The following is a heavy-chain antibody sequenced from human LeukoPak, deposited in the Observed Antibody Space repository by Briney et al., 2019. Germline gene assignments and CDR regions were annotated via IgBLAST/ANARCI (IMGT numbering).Heavy chain of an antibody. V-gene: IGHV4-59*08. J-gene: IGHJ3*02. CDR2: IYYDGST. Sequence: SETLSLTCRVSGGSISSYYWSWIRQPPGKGLEYIGYIYYDGSTNYNPSLKSRVTISIDTSKIHFSLRLSSVTAADTALYYCARRGGGHAFDIWGQGTIITVSS. D-gene: IGHD3-16*01. CDR3: ARRGGGHAFDI. CDR1: GGSISSYY.